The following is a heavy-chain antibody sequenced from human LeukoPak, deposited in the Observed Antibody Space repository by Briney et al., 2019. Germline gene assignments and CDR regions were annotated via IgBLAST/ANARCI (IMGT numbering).Heavy chain of an antibody. D-gene: IGHD1-20*01. CDR2: ISAYNGNT. Sequence: ASVKVSCKASGYTFTSYGISWVRQAPGQGLEWMGWISAYNGNTNYAQKLQGRVAMTTDTSTSTAYMELRSLRSDDTAVYYCARQITGTYDFDYWGQGTLVTVSS. CDR3: ARQITGTYDFDY. CDR1: GYTFTSYG. J-gene: IGHJ4*02. V-gene: IGHV1-18*01.